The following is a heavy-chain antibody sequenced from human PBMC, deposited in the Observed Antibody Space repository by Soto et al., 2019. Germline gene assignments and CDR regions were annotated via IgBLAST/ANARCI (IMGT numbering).Heavy chain of an antibody. CDR1: GFTFSSYG. V-gene: IGHV3-33*01. CDR2: IWYDGSNK. CDR3: ARDSRIQLWSPYYGMDV. Sequence: PGGSLRLSCAASGFTFSSYGMHWVRQAPGKGLEWVAVIWYDGSNKYYADSVKGRFTISRDNSKNTLYLQMNSLRAEDTAVYYCARDSRIQLWSPYYGMDVWGQGTTVTVSS. D-gene: IGHD5-18*01. J-gene: IGHJ6*02.